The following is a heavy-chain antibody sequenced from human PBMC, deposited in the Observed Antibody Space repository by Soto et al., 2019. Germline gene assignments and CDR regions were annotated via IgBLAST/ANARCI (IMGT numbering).Heavy chain of an antibody. Sequence: QVQLVQSGAEVKKPGSSVKVSCKASGDTFSTNAISWVRQAPGQGLEWMGGITPLFGTANYAQKFQGRVTITAVESTTTAYMELSSQRSEDTAVYYCAQTLGLAVAGPGRFDLWGRGTLITVSS. CDR3: AQTLGLAVAGPGRFDL. V-gene: IGHV1-69*12. J-gene: IGHJ2*01. CDR1: GDTFSTNA. D-gene: IGHD6-19*01. CDR2: ITPLFGTA.